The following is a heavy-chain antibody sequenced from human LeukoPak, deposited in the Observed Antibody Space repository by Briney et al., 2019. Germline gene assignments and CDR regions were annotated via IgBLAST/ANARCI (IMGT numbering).Heavy chain of an antibody. CDR1: SDSLNSYY. D-gene: IGHD5-18*01. V-gene: IGHV4-61*02. J-gene: IGHJ6*03. Sequence: PSQTLSLPCTVSSDSLNSYYQSWTRVPQPAGKELIWIGRISSSCSTTYIASIISRDTITLDTSTNSFSLKVTSVAAGVTAVSFCARETKDSYSAGWSLYDNYYFIDAWGTESTVNVAS. CDR2: ISSSCST. CDR3: ARETKDSYSAGWSLYDNYYFIDA.